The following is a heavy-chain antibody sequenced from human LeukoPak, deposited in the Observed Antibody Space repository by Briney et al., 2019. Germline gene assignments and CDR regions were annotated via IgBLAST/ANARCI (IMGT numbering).Heavy chain of an antibody. CDR2: IYYSGST. Sequence: QSSETLSLTCTVSGGSISSYYWSWIRQPPGKGLEWIGYIYYSGSTNYNPSLKSRVTISVDTSKNQSSLKLSSVTAADTAVYYCARDPVGGSTIFDYWGQGTLVTVSS. D-gene: IGHD1-26*01. J-gene: IGHJ4*02. V-gene: IGHV4-59*01. CDR3: ARDPVGGSTIFDY. CDR1: GGSISSYY.